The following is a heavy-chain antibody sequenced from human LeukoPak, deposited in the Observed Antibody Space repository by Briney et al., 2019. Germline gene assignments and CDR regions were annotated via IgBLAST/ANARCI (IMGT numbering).Heavy chain of an antibody. Sequence: SETLSLTCTVSGGSLSSSSYYWGWIRQPPGKGLEWIGSIYYSGSTYYNPSLKSRVTISVDTSKNQFSLKLSSVTAADTAVYYCARGLTFDYWGQGTLVTVSS. J-gene: IGHJ4*02. CDR1: GGSLSSSSYY. CDR2: IYYSGST. CDR3: ARGLTFDY. V-gene: IGHV4-39*01.